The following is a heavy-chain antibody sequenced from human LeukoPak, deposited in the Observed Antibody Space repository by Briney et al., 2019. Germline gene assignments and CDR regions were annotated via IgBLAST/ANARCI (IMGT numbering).Heavy chain of an antibody. CDR3: ARVGCSGECCYYDH. D-gene: IGHD2-15*01. V-gene: IGHV3-30*04. CDR1: GFTFENYA. Sequence: PGGSLRLSCVGSGFTFENYAVHWVRQPPGKGLKWMSVISYDGSHIYYADSVEGRFTISRDNSKNTVYLQMNGLGPTDTAVYYCARVGCSGECCYYDHWGQGTLMTVSS. J-gene: IGHJ4*02. CDR2: ISYDGSHI.